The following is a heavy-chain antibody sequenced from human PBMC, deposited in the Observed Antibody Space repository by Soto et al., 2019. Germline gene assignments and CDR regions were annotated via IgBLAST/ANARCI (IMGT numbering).Heavy chain of an antibody. CDR2: IIPIFGTA. V-gene: IGHV1-69*13. CDR3: ATRLTTLTTTVVPFDY. D-gene: IGHD4-17*01. CDR1: GGTFSSYA. J-gene: IGHJ4*02. Sequence: SVKVSCKASGGTFSSYAISWVRQAPGQGLEWMGGIIPIFGTANYAQKFQGRVTITADESTSTAYMELSSLRSEDTAVYYCATRLTTLTTTVVPFDYWGQGTLVTVSS.